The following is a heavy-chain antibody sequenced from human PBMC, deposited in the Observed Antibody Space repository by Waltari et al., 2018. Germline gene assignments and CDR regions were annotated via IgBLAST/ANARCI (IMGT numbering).Heavy chain of an antibody. J-gene: IGHJ6*02. CDR3: ALDTGALWMDV. Sequence: QVQLVQSGAEVKKPGASVKISCKTSEYTFTSSYIHWVRQAPGQGLEWMGLINPSGGSTIDAQKFQGRVTMTRDTSTSTVYMELSSLRSDDTAVYYCALDTGALWMDVWGQGTTVTVSS. D-gene: IGHD2-21*01. CDR1: EYTFTSSY. V-gene: IGHV1-46*01. CDR2: INPSGGST.